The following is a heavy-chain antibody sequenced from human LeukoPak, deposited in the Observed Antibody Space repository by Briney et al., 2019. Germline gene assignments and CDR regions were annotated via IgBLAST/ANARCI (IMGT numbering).Heavy chain of an antibody. CDR1: GYTFTSYG. D-gene: IGHD3-10*01. CDR2: IIPILGIA. V-gene: IGHV1-69*04. Sequence: GASVTVSCKASGYTFTSYGISWVRQAPGQGLEWMGRIIPILGIANYAQKFQGRVTITADKSTSTAYMELSRLRSEDTAVYYCARDRATMVRTGMDVWGQGTTVTVSS. CDR3: ARDRATMVRTGMDV. J-gene: IGHJ6*02.